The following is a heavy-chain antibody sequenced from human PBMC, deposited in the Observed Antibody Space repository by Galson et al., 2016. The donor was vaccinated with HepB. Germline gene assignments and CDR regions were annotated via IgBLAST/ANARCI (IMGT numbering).Heavy chain of an antibody. J-gene: IGHJ4*02. Sequence: SLRLSCAASGFTFSTYGMHWVRQPPGKGLEWVAVISNDGGEKYYVDSVKGRFTISRDNAKNSLYLQMNSLRAEDTAVFYCANHRGWGQGTLVTVSS. CDR1: GFTFSTYG. CDR2: ISNDGGEK. CDR3: ANHRG. V-gene: IGHV3-33*05. D-gene: IGHD1-14*01.